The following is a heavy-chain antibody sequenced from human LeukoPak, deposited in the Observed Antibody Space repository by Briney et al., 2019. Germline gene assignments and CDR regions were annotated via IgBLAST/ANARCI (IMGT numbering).Heavy chain of an antibody. CDR1: GFTFSSYG. Sequence: GRSLRLSCAASGFTFSSYGMHWVRQAPGKGLEWVAVISYDGSNKYYADSVKGRFTISRDNSKNTLYLQMNSLRAEDTAVYYCAKGGEIDASPIDWYFDLWGRGTLVTVS. D-gene: IGHD2-2*01. CDR3: AKGGEIDASPIDWYFDL. V-gene: IGHV3-30*18. CDR2: ISYDGSNK. J-gene: IGHJ2*01.